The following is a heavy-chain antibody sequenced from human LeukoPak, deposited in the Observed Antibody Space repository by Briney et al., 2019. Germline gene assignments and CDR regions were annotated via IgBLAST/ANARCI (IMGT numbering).Heavy chain of an antibody. Sequence: GSLRLSCAASGFTFSDYIMNWVRQAPGKGLEWVASISRNSTYIHYADSVKGRFTISRDNARNSLFLQMNSLRAEDTAIYYCARDEGYYFDSWGQGTQVTVSS. J-gene: IGHJ4*02. CDR2: ISRNSTYI. CDR1: GFTFSDYI. CDR3: ARDEGYYFDS. V-gene: IGHV3-21*01.